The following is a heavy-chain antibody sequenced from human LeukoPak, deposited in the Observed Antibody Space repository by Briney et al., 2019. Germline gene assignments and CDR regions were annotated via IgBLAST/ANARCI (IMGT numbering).Heavy chain of an antibody. Sequence: GGSLRLSCTASGFTFSNYGMHWVRQAPGKGLEWVVVISYDGSNKYYADSVKGQFTISRDNSKNTLYLQMNSLRAEDTAVYYCASGYYYGSGSYYKEAFDIWGQGTMVTVSS. J-gene: IGHJ3*02. CDR1: GFTFSNYG. CDR2: ISYDGSNK. D-gene: IGHD3-10*01. V-gene: IGHV3-30*03. CDR3: ASGYYYGSGSYYKEAFDI.